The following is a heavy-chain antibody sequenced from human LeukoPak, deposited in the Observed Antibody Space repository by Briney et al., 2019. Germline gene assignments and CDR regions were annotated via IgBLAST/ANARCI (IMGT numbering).Heavy chain of an antibody. CDR2: IKQDGGEK. J-gene: IGHJ3*02. Sequence: GGSLRLSCAASRFTFSNYWMSWVRQAPGKGLEWVANIKQDGGEKNYVASVKGRFTISRDNAKNSLYLQMNSLRVEDTAVYYCARDHLREGATGASEIWGQGTMVTVSS. D-gene: IGHD1-26*01. CDR1: RFTFSNYW. CDR3: ARDHLREGATGASEI. V-gene: IGHV3-7*05.